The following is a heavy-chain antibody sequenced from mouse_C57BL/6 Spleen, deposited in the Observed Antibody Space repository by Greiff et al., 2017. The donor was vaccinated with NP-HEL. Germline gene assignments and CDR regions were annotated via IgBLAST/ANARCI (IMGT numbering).Heavy chain of an antibody. D-gene: IGHD2-10*02. V-gene: IGHV1-61*01. J-gene: IGHJ1*03. Sequence: VQLQQPGAELVRPGSSVKLSCKASGYTFTSYWMDWVKQRPGQGLEWIGNIYPSDSETHYNQKFKDKATLTVDKSSSTAYMQLSSLTSEDSAVYYCARSGYGNYGYFDVWGTGTTVTVSS. CDR1: GYTFTSYW. CDR3: ARSGYGNYGYFDV. CDR2: IYPSDSET.